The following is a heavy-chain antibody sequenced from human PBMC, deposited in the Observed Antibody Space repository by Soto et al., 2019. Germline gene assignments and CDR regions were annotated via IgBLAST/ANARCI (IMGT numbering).Heavy chain of an antibody. J-gene: IGHJ6*02. CDR2: IVPIFGTA. Sequence: SVKVSCKASGGTFSSYAISWVRQAPGQGLEWMGGIVPIFGTANYAQKFQGRVTITADESTSTAYMELSSLRSEDTAVYYCAAERVVPTITGNYYYGMDVWGQGT. V-gene: IGHV1-69*01. D-gene: IGHD5-12*01. CDR3: AAERVVPTITGNYYYGMDV. CDR1: GGTFSSYA.